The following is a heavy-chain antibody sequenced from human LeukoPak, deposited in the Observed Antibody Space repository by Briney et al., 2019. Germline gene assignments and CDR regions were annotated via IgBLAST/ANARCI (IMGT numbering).Heavy chain of an antibody. J-gene: IGHJ4*02. CDR2: ISVSGGST. CDR1: GFTFSKYA. V-gene: IGHV3-23*01. Sequence: GGSLRLSCAASGFTFSKYAMTWARQAPGKGLEWVSGISVSGGSTNYADSVKGRFTISRDNSKNTLYLQMNSLRAEDTAVYYCAKSNYFDSGGYYFFDYWGQGTLVTVSS. CDR3: AKSNYFDSGGYYFFDY. D-gene: IGHD3-22*01.